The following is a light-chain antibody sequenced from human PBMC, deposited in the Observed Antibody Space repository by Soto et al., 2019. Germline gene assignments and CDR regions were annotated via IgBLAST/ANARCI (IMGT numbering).Light chain of an antibody. Sequence: DIKMTQSPSTLSASVGDRVTITCRASQSISSWLAWYQQKPGKAPKLLIYKASSLESGVPSRFSGSGSGTEFTITISSLQPDDFTADYCQQYNSYSLTFGGGTKVEIK. CDR2: KAS. CDR3: QQYNSYSLT. J-gene: IGKJ4*01. CDR1: QSISSW. V-gene: IGKV1-5*03.